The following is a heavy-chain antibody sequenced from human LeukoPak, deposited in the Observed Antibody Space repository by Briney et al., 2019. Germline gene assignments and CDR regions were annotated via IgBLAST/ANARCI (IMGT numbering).Heavy chain of an antibody. Sequence: PSETLSLTCTVSGGSISSSSYYWGWIRQPPGKGLEWIGSIYYSGSTYYNPSLKSRVTISVDTSKNQFSLKLSSVTAADTAVYYCGAFWSGYYRDYWGQGTLVTVSS. V-gene: IGHV4-39*01. J-gene: IGHJ4*02. CDR1: GGSISSSSYY. D-gene: IGHD3-3*01. CDR3: GAFWSGYYRDY. CDR2: IYYSGST.